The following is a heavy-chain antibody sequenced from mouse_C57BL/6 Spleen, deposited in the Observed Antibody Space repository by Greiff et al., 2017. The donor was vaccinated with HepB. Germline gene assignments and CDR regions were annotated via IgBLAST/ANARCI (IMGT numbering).Heavy chain of an antibody. D-gene: IGHD4-1*02. CDR3: ARSGGAPTGGLFAY. V-gene: IGHV1-53*01. CDR2: INPSNGGT. Sequence: QVHVKQPGTELVKPGASVKLSCKASGYTFTSYWMHWVKQRPGQGLEWIGNINPSNGGTNYNEKFKSKATLTVDKSSSTAYMQLSSLTSEDSAVYYCARSGGAPTGGLFAYWGQGTLVTVSA. CDR1: GYTFTSYW. J-gene: IGHJ3*01.